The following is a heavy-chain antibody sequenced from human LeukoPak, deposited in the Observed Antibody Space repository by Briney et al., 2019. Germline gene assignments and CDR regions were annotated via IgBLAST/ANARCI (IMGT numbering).Heavy chain of an antibody. V-gene: IGHV4-39*01. Sequence: SETLSLTCTVSGGSISSRSYYWGWIRQPPGKGLEWIGSIYYSGTTYYNPSLQSRVTVSVDTSKNQVSLKLRSVTAADTAVYYCARSYCSSSACYAVGVFDIWGQGTMVTVSS. J-gene: IGHJ3*02. CDR3: ARSYCSSSACYAVGVFDI. CDR2: IYYSGTT. D-gene: IGHD2-2*01. CDR1: GGSISSRSYY.